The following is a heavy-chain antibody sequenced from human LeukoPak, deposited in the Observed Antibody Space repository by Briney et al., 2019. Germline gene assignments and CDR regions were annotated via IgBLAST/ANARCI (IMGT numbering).Heavy chain of an antibody. V-gene: IGHV1-46*01. J-gene: IGHJ4*02. CDR2: INPSGGST. CDR3: ARGPTIEYCSGGSCYHMTY. Sequence: ASVKVSCKASGYTFTSYYMHWVRQAPGQGLEWMGIINPSGGSTSYAQKFQGRVTMTRDTSTSTVYMELSSLRSEDTAVYYCARGPTIEYCSGGSCYHMTYWGQGTLVTVSS. CDR1: GYTFTSYY. D-gene: IGHD2-15*01.